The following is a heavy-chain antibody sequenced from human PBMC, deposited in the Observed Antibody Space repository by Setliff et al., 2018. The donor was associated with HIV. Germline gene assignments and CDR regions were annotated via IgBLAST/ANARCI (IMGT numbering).Heavy chain of an antibody. V-gene: IGHV1-69*13. D-gene: IGHD5-12*01. CDR1: GYTFTSYG. J-gene: IGHJ6*03. Sequence: ASVKVSCKASGYTFTSYGLSWVRQAPGQGLEWMGGIIPMFGTTNYAQKFQGRVTITADESTSTVYMELTSLRFEDTAVYYCARVGEMATIGYSYYYMDVWGKGTTVTVSS. CDR2: IIPMFGTT. CDR3: ARVGEMATIGYSYYYMDV.